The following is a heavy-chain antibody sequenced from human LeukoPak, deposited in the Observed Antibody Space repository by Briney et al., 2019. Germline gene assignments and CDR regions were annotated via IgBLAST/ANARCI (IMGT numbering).Heavy chain of an antibody. CDR1: GFTFSSYA. CDR2: ISYDGSNK. V-gene: IGHV3-30-3*01. D-gene: IGHD2-8*01. CDR3: ARDPNGAYIGAFDF. J-gene: IGHJ3*01. Sequence: GGSLRLSCAASGFTFSSYAMHWVRQAPGKGLEWVAVISYDGSNKYYADSVKGRFTISRDNSKSTLYLQMNSLRVDDTAIYYCARDPNGAYIGAFDFRGQGTMVTVSA.